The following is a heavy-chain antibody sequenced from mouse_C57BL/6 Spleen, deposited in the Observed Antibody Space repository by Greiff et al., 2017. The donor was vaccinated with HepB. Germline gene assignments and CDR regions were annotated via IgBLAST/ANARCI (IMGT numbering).Heavy chain of an antibody. CDR1: GYTFTDYE. J-gene: IGHJ2*01. Sequence: QVQLQQSGAELVRPGASVTLSCKASGYTFTDYEMHWVKQTPVHGLEWIGAIDPETGGTAYNQKFKGKAILTADKSSSTAYMELRCLTSEDSAVYCCTRSKLGRFDYWGQGTTLTVSS. CDR2: IDPETGGT. D-gene: IGHD4-1*01. CDR3: TRSKLGRFDY. V-gene: IGHV1-15*01.